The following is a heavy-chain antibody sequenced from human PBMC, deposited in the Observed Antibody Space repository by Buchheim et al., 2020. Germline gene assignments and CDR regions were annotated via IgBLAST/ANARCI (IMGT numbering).Heavy chain of an antibody. CDR2: IYYSGSS. CDR1: GGSISSYY. J-gene: IGHJ4*02. CDR3: ARATVTYAGVDY. D-gene: IGHD4-17*01. Sequence: QVQLQESGPGLVKPSETLSLTCTVSGGSISSYYWSWIRQPPGKGLEWIGYIYYSGSSNYNPSLNSRDTISVDTSKNQFSLKLSSVTAADTAVYYCARATVTYAGVDYWGQGTL. V-gene: IGHV4-59*01.